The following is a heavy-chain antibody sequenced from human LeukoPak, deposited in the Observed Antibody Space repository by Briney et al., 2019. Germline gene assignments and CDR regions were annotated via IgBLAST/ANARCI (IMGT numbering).Heavy chain of an antibody. V-gene: IGHV3-30*02. J-gene: IGHJ4*02. CDR3: ARDQVDTAMVRDPFDY. CDR2: IRYDGSNK. D-gene: IGHD5-18*01. Sequence: GGSLRLSCAASGFTFSSYGMHWVRQAPGKGLEWVAFIRYDGSNKYYADSVKGRFTISRDNSKNTLYLQMNSLRAEDTAVYYWARDQVDTAMVRDPFDYWGQGTLVTVSS. CDR1: GFTFSSYG.